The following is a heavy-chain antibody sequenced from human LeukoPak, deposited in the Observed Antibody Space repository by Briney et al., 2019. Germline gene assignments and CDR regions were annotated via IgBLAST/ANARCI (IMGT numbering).Heavy chain of an antibody. CDR1: GYTFTGYY. CDR2: INPNSGGT. J-gene: IGHJ5*02. Sequence: ASVKVSCKASGYTFTGYYMHWVRQAPGQGLEWMGWINPNSGGTNYAQKFQGRVTMTRDTSISTAYMGLSRLRSDDTAVYYCARDNSVGDNAWWFDPWGQGTLVTVSS. CDR3: ARDNSVGDNAWWFDP. D-gene: IGHD1-26*01. V-gene: IGHV1-2*02.